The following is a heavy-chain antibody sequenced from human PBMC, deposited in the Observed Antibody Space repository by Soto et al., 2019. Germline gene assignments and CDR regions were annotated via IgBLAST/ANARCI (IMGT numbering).Heavy chain of an antibody. CDR1: EFTFDKYY. V-gene: IGHV3-7*01. Sequence: AGSLRLSCAASEFTFDKYYMTWVRQAPGKGPEWVANIKPDGSEQYYVDSVKGRFTISRDNANNSLYLQMNSLRAEDTAVYFCARGNWNYYYGFDVWGQGTTVTVSS. CDR2: IKPDGSEQ. D-gene: IGHD1-20*01. J-gene: IGHJ6*02. CDR3: ARGNWNYYYGFDV.